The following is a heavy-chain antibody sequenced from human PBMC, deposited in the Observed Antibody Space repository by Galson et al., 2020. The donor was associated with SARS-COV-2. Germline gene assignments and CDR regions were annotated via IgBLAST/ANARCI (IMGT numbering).Heavy chain of an antibody. CDR3: ASRGSVVPAADRGNEGDY. V-gene: IGHV4-39*01. D-gene: IGHD2-2*01. CDR2: IYYSGST. Sequence: SETLSLTCTVSGGSISSSSYYWGWIRQPPGKGLEWIGSIYYSGSTYYNPSLKSRVTISVDTSKNQFSLKLSSVTAADTAVYYCASRGSVVPAADRGNEGDYWGQGTLVTVSS. CDR1: GGSISSSSYY. J-gene: IGHJ4*02.